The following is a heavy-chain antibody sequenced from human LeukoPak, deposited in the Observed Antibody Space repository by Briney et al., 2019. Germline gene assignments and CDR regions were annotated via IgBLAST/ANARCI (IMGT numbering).Heavy chain of an antibody. CDR3: ANTGYSNGTYSSAFDI. J-gene: IGHJ3*02. CDR1: GFTFSDYG. Sequence: PGGSLRLSCAASGFTFSDYGMSWVRQAPGKGLEWVSSISGSADNTYYADSVKGRFTISRDNSKNTLYLQMNSLRAEDTAVYYCANTGYSNGTYSSAFDIWGQGTMVTVSS. V-gene: IGHV3-23*01. CDR2: ISGSADNT. D-gene: IGHD5-18*01.